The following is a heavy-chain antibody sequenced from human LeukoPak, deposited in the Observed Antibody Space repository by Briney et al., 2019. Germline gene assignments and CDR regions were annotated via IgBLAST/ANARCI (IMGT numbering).Heavy chain of an antibody. CDR3: ARDRLPYITYYYDSSGFDY. J-gene: IGHJ4*02. D-gene: IGHD3-22*01. Sequence: GGSLRLSCAASGFTFSSYWMSWVRQAPGKGLEWVANIKQDGSEKYYVDSVKGRFTISRDNAKNSLYLQMNSLRAEDTAEYYCARDRLPYITYYYDSSGFDYWGQGTLVTVSS. V-gene: IGHV3-7*01. CDR1: GFTFSSYW. CDR2: IKQDGSEK.